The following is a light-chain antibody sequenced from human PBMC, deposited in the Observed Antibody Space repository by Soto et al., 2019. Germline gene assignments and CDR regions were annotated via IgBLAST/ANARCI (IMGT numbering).Light chain of an antibody. Sequence: DIQMTQAPSSMSASVGARVYITCRASQSIGTTLTWYQQKPGEAPTLLIHTSSTMYSGIPSRFSGTGSGTEFTLTISSLQPEDFATYFCQQAYSSEWTFGQGTKVDIK. V-gene: IGKV1-39*01. CDR2: TSS. CDR3: QQAYSSEWT. CDR1: QSIGTT. J-gene: IGKJ1*01.